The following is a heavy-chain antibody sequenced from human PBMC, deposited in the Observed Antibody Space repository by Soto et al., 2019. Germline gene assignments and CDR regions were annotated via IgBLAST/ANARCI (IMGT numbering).Heavy chain of an antibody. V-gene: IGHV1-18*01. CDR2: INAFNGNT. CDR1: GYTFISYG. J-gene: IGHJ4*02. D-gene: IGHD6-19*01. Sequence: QVQLVQSGAEVKKPGASVKVSCKASGYTFISYGISGVRQAPGQGLEWMGWINAFNGNTNYAQKLQGRVTMTRDTSTSTAYMELRSLRSDDTAVYYCARDPVAGTYFDYWGQGTLVTVSS. CDR3: ARDPVAGTYFDY.